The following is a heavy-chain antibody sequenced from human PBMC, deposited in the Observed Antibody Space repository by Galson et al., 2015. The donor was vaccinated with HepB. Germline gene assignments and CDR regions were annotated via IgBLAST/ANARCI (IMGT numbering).Heavy chain of an antibody. CDR2: IYTSGST. Sequence: TLSLTCTVSGGSISNYYWSWIRQPAGKGLEWIGRIYTSGSTNYNPSLKSRVTMSVDTSKNQFSLKLSSVTAADTAVYYCARSIAARPNYYYYMDVWGKGTTVTVSS. D-gene: IGHD6-6*01. V-gene: IGHV4-4*07. J-gene: IGHJ6*03. CDR3: ARSIAARPNYYYYMDV. CDR1: GGSISNYY.